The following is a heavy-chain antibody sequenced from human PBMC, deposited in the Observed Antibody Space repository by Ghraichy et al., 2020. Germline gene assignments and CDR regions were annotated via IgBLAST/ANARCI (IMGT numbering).Heavy chain of an antibody. V-gene: IGHV5-51*01. CDR3: ARHSGCTNGVCYKVDY. CDR2: IYPGDSDT. Sequence: GESLNISCKGSGYSFTSFWIGWVRQMPGKGQEWMGIIYPGDSDTRYSPSFQGQVTISADKSISTAYLQWSGLKASDTAMYYCARHSGCTNGVCYKVDYWGQGTLVTVSS. J-gene: IGHJ4*02. CDR1: GYSFTSFW. D-gene: IGHD2-8*01.